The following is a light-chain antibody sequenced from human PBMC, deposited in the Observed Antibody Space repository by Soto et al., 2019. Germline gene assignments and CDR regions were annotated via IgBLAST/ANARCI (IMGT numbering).Light chain of an antibody. CDR2: WAS. V-gene: IGKV4-1*01. CDR1: QSVLYSSNNNNY. J-gene: IGKJ2*01. Sequence: DIVMTQSPDSLAVSLGGRTTINCKSSQSVLYSSNNNNYLAWYQQKPGQPPKLLIYWASTRESGVPDRSSGSGSGTDFTLPISSLQAEDVAVYYCQQYYTTPYTFGQGTKLEIK. CDR3: QQYYTTPYT.